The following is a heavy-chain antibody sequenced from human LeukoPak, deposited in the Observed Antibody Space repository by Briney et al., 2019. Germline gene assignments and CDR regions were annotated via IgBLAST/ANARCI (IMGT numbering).Heavy chain of an antibody. CDR1: GFTFSGYE. D-gene: IGHD3-10*01. Sequence: PGGSLRLSCAASGFTFSGYEMNWVRQAPGKGLEWVSYISSSGSTIYYADSVKGRFTISRDNAKNSLYLQMNSLRDEDTAVYYCAREGYGGSGSYQPYYFDYWGQGTLVTVSS. J-gene: IGHJ4*02. CDR2: ISSSGSTI. V-gene: IGHV3-48*03. CDR3: AREGYGGSGSYQPYYFDY.